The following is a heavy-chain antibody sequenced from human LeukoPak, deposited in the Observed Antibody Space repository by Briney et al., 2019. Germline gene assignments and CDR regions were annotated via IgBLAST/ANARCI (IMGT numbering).Heavy chain of an antibody. Sequence: GGSLRLSFTASGLTFSTSGFNWVRQAPGKGLEWVASIGPTGSDRYHADSIKGRFTISRDNANNFLYLQMNSLRAEDMAVYYCATETNGRHYDYWGQGTLLTVSS. J-gene: IGHJ4*02. CDR1: GLTFSTSG. D-gene: IGHD1-14*01. CDR2: IGPTGSDR. V-gene: IGHV3-21*06. CDR3: ATETNGRHYDY.